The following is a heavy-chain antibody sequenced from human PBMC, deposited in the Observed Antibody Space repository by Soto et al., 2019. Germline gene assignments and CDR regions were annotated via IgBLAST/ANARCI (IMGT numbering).Heavy chain of an antibody. CDR1: GGTFSSYA. V-gene: IGHV1-69*13. Sequence: SVKVSCEASGGTFSSYAISWVRQAPGQGLEWMGGIIPIFGTANYAQKFQGRVTITADESTSTAYMELSSLRSEDTAVYYYARDERRNCTNGVCYTEGYYSDYYYYYGMDVWGQGTTVTVSS. CDR3: ARDERRNCTNGVCYTEGYYSDYYYYYGMDV. D-gene: IGHD2-8*01. J-gene: IGHJ6*02. CDR2: IIPIFGTA.